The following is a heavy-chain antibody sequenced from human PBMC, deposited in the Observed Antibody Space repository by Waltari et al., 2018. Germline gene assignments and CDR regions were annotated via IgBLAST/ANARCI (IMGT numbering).Heavy chain of an antibody. D-gene: IGHD3-22*01. CDR1: GGRCASYG. CDR3: AGGYYESSGFSFYYFYHMDV. CDR2: IIPTVGTT. J-gene: IGHJ6*03. V-gene: IGHV1-69*14. Sequence: QVQLVQSGAEVKKPGSSVTVSCTASGGRCASYGISWVRRPPGQGLEWMGGIIPTVGTTNYAQKFQGRVTINADKSTSTAYMHLTSLRSEDAAVYYCAGGYYESSGFSFYYFYHMDVWGKGTTVTVSS.